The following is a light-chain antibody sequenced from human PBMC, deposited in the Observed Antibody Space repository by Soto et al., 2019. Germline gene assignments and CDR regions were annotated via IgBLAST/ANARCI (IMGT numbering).Light chain of an antibody. Sequence: MTQSPSTLSASVGDRVTITCRASQSIRSNLAWYQQKLGQAPRLLIYGASTRASGIPVRFSGSGSGTEFTLTISSLQSEDFAVYYCQQYSNWPSRTFGQGTKVDIK. CDR3: QQYSNWPSRT. J-gene: IGKJ1*01. V-gene: IGKV3-15*01. CDR2: GAS. CDR1: QSIRSN.